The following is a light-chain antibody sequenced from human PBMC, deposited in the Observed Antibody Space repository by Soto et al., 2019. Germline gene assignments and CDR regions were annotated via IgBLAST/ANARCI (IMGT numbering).Light chain of an antibody. Sequence: EIVLTQSPGTLSLSPGERATLSCRASQSVSSSYLAWYQQKPGQAPRLLIYGASSRDTGIPDRFSGSGSGTDFTLTISRLEPEEFAVYYCQQYGSSPQTFGQGTKVEIK. CDR2: GAS. J-gene: IGKJ1*01. CDR1: QSVSSSY. V-gene: IGKV3-20*01. CDR3: QQYGSSPQT.